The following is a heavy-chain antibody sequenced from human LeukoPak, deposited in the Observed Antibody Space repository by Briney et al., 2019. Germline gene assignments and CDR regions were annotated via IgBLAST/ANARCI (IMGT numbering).Heavy chain of an antibody. J-gene: IGHJ4*02. V-gene: IGHV3-48*01. CDR1: GFTFSTYS. D-gene: IGHD2/OR15-2a*01. CDR2: ISSSSSTI. Sequence: QPGGSLRLSCAASGFTFSTYSMNWVRQAPGKGLEWVSYISSSSSTIFYADSVKGRFTISRDNSKNTLYLQMNSLRAEDTAVYYCARLSRTFSRLGAFDYWGQGTLVTVSS. CDR3: ARLSRTFSRLGAFDY.